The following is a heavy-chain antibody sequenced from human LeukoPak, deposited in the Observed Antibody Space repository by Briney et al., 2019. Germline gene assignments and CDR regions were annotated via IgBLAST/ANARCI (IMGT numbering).Heavy chain of an antibody. J-gene: IGHJ6*03. CDR1: GYTFTSYG. CDR3: ARGPYYDFWSGYLRGDYYYYMDV. Sequence: ASVKVSCKASGYTFTSYGISWVRQAPGQGLEWMGWISAYNGNTNYAQKLQGRVTMTTDTSTSTAYMELRSLRSDDTAVYYCARGPYYDFWSGYLRGDYYYYMDVWGKGTTVTVSS. D-gene: IGHD3-3*01. CDR2: ISAYNGNT. V-gene: IGHV1-18*01.